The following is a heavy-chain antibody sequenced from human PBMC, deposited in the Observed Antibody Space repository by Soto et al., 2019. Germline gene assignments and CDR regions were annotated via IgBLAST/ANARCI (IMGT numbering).Heavy chain of an antibody. CDR2: ISYDGSNK. J-gene: IGHJ4*02. V-gene: IGHV3-30-3*01. CDR3: ARDRYCSSTSCYVGDFDY. CDR1: GFTFSSYA. D-gene: IGHD2-2*01. Sequence: GGSLRLSCAASGFTFSSYAMHWVRQAPGKGLEWVAVISYDGSNKYYADSVKGRFTISRDNSKNTLYLQMNSLRAEDTAVYYCARDRYCSSTSCYVGDFDYWGQGTLVTVSS.